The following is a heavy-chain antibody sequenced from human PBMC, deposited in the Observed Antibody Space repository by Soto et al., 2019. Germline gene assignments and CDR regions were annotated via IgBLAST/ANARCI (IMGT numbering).Heavy chain of an antibody. CDR2: ISKSDYT. J-gene: IGHJ4*02. CDR1: GFAFNNYG. Sequence: LRLSCTVSGFAFNNYGINWVRQAPGKGLEWVSSISKSDYTYYSDSVKGRFTISRDNAKNSVSLEMNTLRVEDTAVYYCAREDSIVIPAVSDFWGQGTLVTVSS. CDR3: AREDSIVIPAVSDF. V-gene: IGHV3-21*01. D-gene: IGHD2-2*01.